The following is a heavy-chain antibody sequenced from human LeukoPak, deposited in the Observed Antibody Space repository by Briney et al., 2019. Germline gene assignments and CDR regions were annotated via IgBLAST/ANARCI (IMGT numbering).Heavy chain of an antibody. D-gene: IGHD3-3*01. Sequence: QTGGSLRLSCAASGFTFSSYGMHWVRQAPGKGLEWVAFIRYDGSNKYYAGSVKGRFTISRDNSKNTLYLQMNSLRAEDTAVYYCAKDHSGDLDYWGQGTLVTVSS. CDR3: AKDHSGDLDY. V-gene: IGHV3-30*02. CDR1: GFTFSSYG. CDR2: IRYDGSNK. J-gene: IGHJ4*02.